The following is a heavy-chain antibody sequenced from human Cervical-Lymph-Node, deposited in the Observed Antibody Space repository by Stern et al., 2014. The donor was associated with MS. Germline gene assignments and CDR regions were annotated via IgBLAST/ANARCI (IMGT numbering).Heavy chain of an antibody. Sequence: EVQLLESGGGLVQPGGSLGISCAVSGFTFDDYAMHWGRQVPGEGLEWVSGISWNSIDIRYADSVKGRFTISRVNAKNSLYLQMNSLRPEDTALYFCAKAMDCMSTTCSRFDPWGRGTLVTVSS. CDR1: GFTFDDYA. CDR3: AKAMDCMSTTCSRFDP. D-gene: IGHD2-2*01. V-gene: IGHV3-9*01. CDR2: ISWNSIDI. J-gene: IGHJ5*02.